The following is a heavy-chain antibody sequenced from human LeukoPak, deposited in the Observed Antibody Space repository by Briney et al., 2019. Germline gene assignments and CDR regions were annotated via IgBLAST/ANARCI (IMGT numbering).Heavy chain of an antibody. CDR1: GFTFSSYG. V-gene: IGHV3-30*03. Sequence: GGSLRLSCAASGFTFSSYGMHWVRQAPGKGLEWVAVISYDGSNKYYADSVKGRFTISRDNSKNTLYLQMNSLRAEDTAVYYCTAPGVWGSFDYWGQGTLVTVSS. CDR2: ISYDGSNK. CDR3: TAPGVWGSFDY. D-gene: IGHD7-27*01. J-gene: IGHJ4*02.